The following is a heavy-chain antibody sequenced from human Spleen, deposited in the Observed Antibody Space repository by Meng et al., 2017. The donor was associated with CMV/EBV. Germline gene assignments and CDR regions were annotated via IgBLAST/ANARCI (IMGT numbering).Heavy chain of an antibody. CDR1: GFTFSSYA. Sequence: GESLKISCAASGFTFSSYAMHWVRQAPGKGLEWVAVISYDGSNKYYADSVKGRFTISRDNSKNTLYLQMNSLRAEDTAEYYCARVYYDFWSGYLGGMDVWGQGTTVTVSS. J-gene: IGHJ6*02. CDR3: ARVYYDFWSGYLGGMDV. V-gene: IGHV3-30-3*01. D-gene: IGHD3-3*01. CDR2: ISYDGSNK.